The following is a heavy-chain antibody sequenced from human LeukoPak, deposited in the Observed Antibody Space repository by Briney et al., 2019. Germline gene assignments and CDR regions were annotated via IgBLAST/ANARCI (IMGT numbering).Heavy chain of an antibody. CDR3: ARDGLSDRIVVVPAASDAFDI. J-gene: IGHJ3*02. CDR1: GGSISSSSYY. CDR2: IYTSGST. Sequence: SETLSLTCTVSGGSISSSSYYWGWIRQPPGKGLEWIGRIYTSGSTNYNPSLKSRVTISVDTSKNQFSLKLSSVTAADTAVYYCARDGLSDRIVVVPAASDAFDIWGQGTMVTVSS. V-gene: IGHV4-61*02. D-gene: IGHD2-2*01.